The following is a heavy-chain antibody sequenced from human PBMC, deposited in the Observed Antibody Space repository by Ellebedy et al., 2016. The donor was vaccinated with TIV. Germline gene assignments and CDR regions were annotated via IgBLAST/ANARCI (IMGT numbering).Heavy chain of an antibody. CDR1: GGFISNYY. CDR3: ARGPPFPYYFDA. V-gene: IGHV4-59*01. CDR2: IYHIGSN. J-gene: IGHJ4*02. Sequence: MPSETLSPTCAVPGGFISNYYWTWIRQPPETGLEWIGYIYHIGSNDSNPSLKSRVTISVDTPKNQFSLKLNSVTAADTAVYYCARGPPFPYYFDAWGQGLLVTVSS.